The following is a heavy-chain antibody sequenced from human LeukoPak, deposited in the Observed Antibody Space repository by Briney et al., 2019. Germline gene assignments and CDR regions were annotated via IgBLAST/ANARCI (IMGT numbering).Heavy chain of an antibody. Sequence: PSETLSLTCTVSGGSISSYYWSWIRQPPGKGLEWIGYIYYSGSTNYNPSLKSRVTISVDTSKNQFSLKLSSVTAADTAVYYCARVTYYYGSGSSHYYYYYMDVWGKGTTVTISS. CDR2: IYYSGST. CDR3: ARVTYYYGSGSSHYYYYYMDV. V-gene: IGHV4-59*01. J-gene: IGHJ6*03. D-gene: IGHD3-10*01. CDR1: GGSISSYY.